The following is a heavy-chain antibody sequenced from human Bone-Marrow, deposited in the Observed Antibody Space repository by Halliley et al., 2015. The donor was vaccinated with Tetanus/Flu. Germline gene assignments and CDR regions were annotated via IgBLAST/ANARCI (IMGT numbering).Heavy chain of an antibody. CDR2: IYDNQSA. J-gene: IGHJ6*02. V-gene: IGHV4-4*02. CDR3: ARQQFGTYGMDL. D-gene: IGHD1-7*01. Sequence: GPEWIGKIYDNQSANYTPSLKSRVTMSMDKSKSEIPLSLSPVTAADTAVYYCARQQFGTYGMDLWGQGTTVTVSS.